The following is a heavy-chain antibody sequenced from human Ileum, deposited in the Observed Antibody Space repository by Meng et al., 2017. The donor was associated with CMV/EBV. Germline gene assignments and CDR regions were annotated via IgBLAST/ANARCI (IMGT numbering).Heavy chain of an antibody. CDR3: ARQEELWGYFDY. V-gene: IGHV4-30-4*08. D-gene: IGHD1-7*01. CDR1: GGSISSGDYY. J-gene: IGHJ4*02. Sequence: QVKLQESGPGLVKPSQTLSLTCTVSGGSISSGDYYWNWIRQPPGKGLEWIGYIYYSGSTYFNPSLKSRVTISVDTSKNQFSLKLNSVTAADTAVYYCARQEELWGYFDYWGQGTLVTVSS. CDR2: IYYSGST.